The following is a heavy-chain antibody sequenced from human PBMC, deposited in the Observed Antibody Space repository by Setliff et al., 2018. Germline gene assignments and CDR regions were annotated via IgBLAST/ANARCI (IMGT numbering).Heavy chain of an antibody. J-gene: IGHJ4*02. CDR1: GYIFTNHD. CDR3: ARGVGAVGDY. V-gene: IGHV1-8*01. Sequence: ASVKVSCKASGYIFTNHDINWVRQAPGQGLEWMGWMSPDSDRKASAQKFQGRVTMTRNNSISTFYMELSSLRSDDTAVYYCARGVGAVGDYWGQGTLVT. D-gene: IGHD1-26*01. CDR2: MSPDSDRK.